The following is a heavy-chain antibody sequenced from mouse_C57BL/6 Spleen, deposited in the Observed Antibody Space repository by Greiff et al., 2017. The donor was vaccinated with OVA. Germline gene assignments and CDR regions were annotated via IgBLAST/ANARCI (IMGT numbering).Heavy chain of an antibody. J-gene: IGHJ1*03. D-gene: IGHD2-4*01. CDR3: ARLRYYDNWYFDV. Sequence: VQLQQSGAELVKPGASVKMSCKASGYTFTSYWITWVKQRPGQGLEWIGDIYPGSGSTNYNEKFKSKATLTVDTSSSTAYMQLSSLTSEDSAVYYCARLRYYDNWYFDVWGTGTTVTVSS. CDR2: IYPGSGST. V-gene: IGHV1-55*01. CDR1: GYTFTSYW.